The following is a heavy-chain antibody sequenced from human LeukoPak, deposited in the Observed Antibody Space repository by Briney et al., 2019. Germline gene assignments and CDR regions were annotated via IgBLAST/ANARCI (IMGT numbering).Heavy chain of an antibody. D-gene: IGHD3-10*01. CDR1: GGSISSYY. V-gene: IGHV4-59*01. CDR2: IYYSGST. J-gene: IGHJ5*02. Sequence: SETLSLTCTVSGGSISSYYWSWIRQPPGKGLEWIGYIYYSGSTNYNPSLKSRVTISVDTSKNQFSLKLSSVTAADTAVYYCARDTPLMVRGVISRTGWFDPWGQGTLVTVSS. CDR3: ARDTPLMVRGVISRTGWFDP.